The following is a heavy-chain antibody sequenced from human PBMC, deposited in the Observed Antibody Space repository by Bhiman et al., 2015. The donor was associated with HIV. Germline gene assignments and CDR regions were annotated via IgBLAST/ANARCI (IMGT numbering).Heavy chain of an antibody. V-gene: IGHV3-23*03. J-gene: IGHJ4*02. CDR3: AKGGILFPFDY. CDR1: GFTFRSCA. CDR2: IYSGGST. Sequence: EVQLLESGGGFLQPGGSLRLSCAASGFTFRSCAMTWVRQTPGKGLEWVSVIYSGGSTYYADSVKGRFTISRDNSKNTLYLQMNSLRAEDTAVYYCAKGGILFPFDYWGQGTLVTVSS. D-gene: IGHD2-15*01.